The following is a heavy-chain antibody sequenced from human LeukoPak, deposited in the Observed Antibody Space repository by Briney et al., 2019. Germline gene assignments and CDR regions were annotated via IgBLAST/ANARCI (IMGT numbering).Heavy chain of an antibody. CDR3: ARQDIVVVPAAINY. J-gene: IGHJ4*02. D-gene: IGHD2-2*02. Sequence: PSETLSLTCTVSGGSISSSSYYWGWIRQPPGKGLEWIGSIYYSGSTYYNPSLKSRVTISVDTSKNQFSLKLSSVTAADTDVYYCARQDIVVVPAAINYWGQGTLVTVSS. CDR2: IYYSGST. CDR1: GGSISSSSYY. V-gene: IGHV4-39*01.